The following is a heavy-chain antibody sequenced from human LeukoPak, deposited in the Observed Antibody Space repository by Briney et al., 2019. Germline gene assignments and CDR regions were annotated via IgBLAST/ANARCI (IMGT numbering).Heavy chain of an antibody. Sequence: ASVKVSCKASGYTXTGYYLHGVRQAPGQGLEWMGWIHPNSGGTSYEQSFQGRVTMTSDTSISTAYMEVRRLRSDDTAVYYCARGTILEPFDIWGQGTLVTVSS. J-gene: IGHJ3*02. CDR2: IHPNSGGT. D-gene: IGHD3-3*01. CDR1: GYTXTGYY. V-gene: IGHV1-2*02. CDR3: ARGTILEPFDI.